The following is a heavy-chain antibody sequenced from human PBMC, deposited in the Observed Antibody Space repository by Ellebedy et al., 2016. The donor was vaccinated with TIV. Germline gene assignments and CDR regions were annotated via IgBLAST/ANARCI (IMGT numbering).Heavy chain of an antibody. D-gene: IGHD1-26*01. CDR1: GFTFSTYH. J-gene: IGHJ4*02. V-gene: IGHV3-48*02. CDR3: ARDYQWGVDY. Sequence: GESLKISCSASGFTFSTYHMQWLRQAPGKGLEWGSYINMRGSPMYYADSVKGRFFISRDNGKNSLYLQMNSLRDEDTAVYYCARDYQWGVDYWGQGTLVTVSS. CDR2: INMRGSPM.